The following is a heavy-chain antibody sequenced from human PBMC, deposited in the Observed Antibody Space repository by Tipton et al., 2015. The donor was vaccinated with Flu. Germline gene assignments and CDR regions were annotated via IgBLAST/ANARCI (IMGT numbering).Heavy chain of an antibody. V-gene: IGHV4-31*03. D-gene: IGHD4-23*01. CDR1: GDSISTGGAY. Sequence: TLSLTCTVSGDSISTGGAYWTWVRQHPGKGLEWIASIYYSGSTYYNPSLWRRVTISVDTSKNQISLKVNSVTAADTAVYYCARDQGFDGGLSYDYYVLDVWGQGTTVTVSS. J-gene: IGHJ6*02. CDR3: ARDQGFDGGLSYDYYVLDV. CDR2: IYYSGST.